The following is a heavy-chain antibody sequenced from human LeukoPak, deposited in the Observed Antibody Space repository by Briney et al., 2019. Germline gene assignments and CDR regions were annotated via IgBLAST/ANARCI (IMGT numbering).Heavy chain of an antibody. CDR2: VSYSGST. D-gene: IGHD3-9*01. CDR1: GGSISGSY. V-gene: IGHV4-59*08. CDR3: ARHAYDILTGYYILYYYYYYMDV. J-gene: IGHJ6*03. Sequence: WETLSLTCSVSGGSISGSYWNWIRQPPGKGLEWIGYVSYSGSTNYNPSLKSRVTISVDTSKNQFSLKLSSMTAADTAVYYCARHAYDILTGYYILYYYYYYMDVWGKGTTVTISS.